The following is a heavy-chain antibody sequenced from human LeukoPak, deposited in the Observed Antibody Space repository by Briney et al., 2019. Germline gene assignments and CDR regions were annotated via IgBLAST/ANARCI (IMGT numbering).Heavy chain of an antibody. CDR2: INPNSGDT. CDR1: GYTFTAYY. CDR3: ARESTPRRLDTAMVRSDY. D-gene: IGHD5-18*01. J-gene: IGHJ4*02. Sequence: GASVKVSCKASGYTFTAYYMHWVRQAPGQGLEWMGWINPNSGDTNYAEKFQGRVTMTRDTSISTAYMDLGRLRSDDTAVYYCARESTPRRLDTAMVRSDYWGQGTLVTVSS. V-gene: IGHV1-2*02.